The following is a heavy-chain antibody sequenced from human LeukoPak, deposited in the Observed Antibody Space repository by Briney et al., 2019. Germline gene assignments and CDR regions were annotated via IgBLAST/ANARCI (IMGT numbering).Heavy chain of an antibody. D-gene: IGHD5-18*01. J-gene: IGHJ6*03. V-gene: IGHV4-39*01. CDR2: IYYRGST. CDR3: ARQDGYSYGYGAPIVFWYFRDV. CDR1: GGSISSSSYY. Sequence: PSETLSLTCTVSGGSISSSSYYWDWLRQPPGKGLEWIGSIYYRGSTHYNPSPKSRFTISVDTAKNQFSLKLSSVTAADTAVYYCARQDGYSYGYGAPIVFWYFRDVWGKGTTVTVSS.